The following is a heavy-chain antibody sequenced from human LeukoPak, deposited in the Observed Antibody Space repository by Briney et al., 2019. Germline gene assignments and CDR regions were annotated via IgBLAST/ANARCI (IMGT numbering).Heavy chain of an antibody. CDR2: INSDGSST. D-gene: IGHD4-17*01. CDR1: GLTFRNYW. CDR3: ARDYGDAFDV. V-gene: IGHV3-74*01. Sequence: GGSLRLSCSASGLTFRNYWMQWVRRAPGKGLVWVSLINSDGSSTNYADSVKGRFTIYRDNAKNTLYLQMNSLRAEDTAVYYCARDYGDAFDVWGQGTMVTVSS. J-gene: IGHJ3*01.